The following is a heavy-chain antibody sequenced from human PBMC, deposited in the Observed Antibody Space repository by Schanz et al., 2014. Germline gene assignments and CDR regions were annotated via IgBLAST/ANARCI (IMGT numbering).Heavy chain of an antibody. CDR1: GLAFRNTA. D-gene: IGHD2-8*02. V-gene: IGHV3-23*04. CDR3: AKALFPGGTQTFGN. Sequence: EVQLVESGGALVQPEGSLRLSCAASGLAFRNTARDWVRQAPGKGLEWVSGFDVQVGRAYYADSAKGRFTISRDNSKSTLYVEMNSLRVEDTAVYYCAKALFPGGTQTFGNWGRGTLVTVSS. CDR2: FDVQVGRA. J-gene: IGHJ4*02.